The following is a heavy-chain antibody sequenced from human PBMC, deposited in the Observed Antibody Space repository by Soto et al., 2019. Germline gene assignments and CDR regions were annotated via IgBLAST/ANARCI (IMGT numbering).Heavy chain of an antibody. CDR1: GGTFSSYA. J-gene: IGHJ4*02. CDR2: IIPIFGTA. V-gene: IGHV1-69*01. D-gene: IGHD3-3*01. Sequence: QVQLVQSGAEVKKPGSLVKVSCKASGGTFSSYAISWVRQAPGQGLEWMGGIIPIFGTANYAQKFQGRVTITADESTSTAYMELSSLRSEDTAVYYCARSQIGGTIFGVVTSPFDYWGQATLVTVSS. CDR3: ARSQIGGTIFGVVTSPFDY.